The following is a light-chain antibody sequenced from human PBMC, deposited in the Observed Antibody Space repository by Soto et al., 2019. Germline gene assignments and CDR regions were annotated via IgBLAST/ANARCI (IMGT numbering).Light chain of an antibody. Sequence: QSVLTQPASVSGSLGQSITISCTGTISDVGSYDLVSWYQQHPNKAPKLLIFEVSRRPSGVSNRFSGSKSGNTASLTISGLQAEDEADYYCCSYARSTTFYVFGTGTKVTVL. V-gene: IGLV2-23*02. CDR3: CSYARSTTFYV. CDR1: ISDVGSYDL. J-gene: IGLJ1*01. CDR2: EVS.